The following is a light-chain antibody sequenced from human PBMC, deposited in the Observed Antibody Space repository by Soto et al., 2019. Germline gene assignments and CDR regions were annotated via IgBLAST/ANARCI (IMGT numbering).Light chain of an antibody. CDR2: SNN. CDR3: AAWDDSLNGWV. V-gene: IGLV1-44*01. J-gene: IGLJ3*02. CDR1: SSNIGSNT. Sequence: QSVLTQPPSASGTPGQRVTISCSGSSSNIGSNTVNWYQQLPGTAPKLLIYSNNQRPSGVPDRFSGSKSDTSASLVISGLQSEDEADYYCAAWDDSLNGWVFGGGTKLTVL.